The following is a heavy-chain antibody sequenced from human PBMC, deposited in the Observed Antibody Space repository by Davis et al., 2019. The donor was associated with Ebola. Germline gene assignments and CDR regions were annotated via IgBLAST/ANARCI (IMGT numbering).Heavy chain of an antibody. CDR1: GGSISSYY. D-gene: IGHD5-24*01. J-gene: IGHJ4*02. CDR3: AATGMATITGGDY. V-gene: IGHV4-34*01. CDR2: INHSGST. Sequence: SETLSLTCTVSGGSISSYYWSWIRQPPGKGLEWIGEINHSGSTTYNPSLKSRVTISVDTSKNQFSLKLSSVTAADTAVYYCAATGMATITGGDYWGQGTLVTVSS.